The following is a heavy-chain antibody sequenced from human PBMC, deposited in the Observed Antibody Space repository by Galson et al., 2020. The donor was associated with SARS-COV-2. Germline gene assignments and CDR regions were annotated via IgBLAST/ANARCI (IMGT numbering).Heavy chain of an antibody. CDR2: IIPILGIA. CDR1: GGTFSSYA. Sequence: SVKVSCKASGGTFSSYAISWVRQAPGQGLEWMGGIIPILGIANYAQKFQGRVTITADKSTSTAYMELSSLRSEDTAVYYCARRGVVTATDYYYYYGMDVWGQGTTVTVSS. J-gene: IGHJ6*02. D-gene: IGHD2-21*02. CDR3: ARRGVVTATDYYYYYGMDV. V-gene: IGHV1-69*10.